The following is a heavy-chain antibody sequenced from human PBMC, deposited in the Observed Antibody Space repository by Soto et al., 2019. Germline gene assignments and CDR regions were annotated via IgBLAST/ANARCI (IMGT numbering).Heavy chain of an antibody. CDR1: GFTFSNYA. Sequence: GGSLRLSCAASGFTFSNYAMTWVRQAPGKGLEWVSSLTADGDYTYYADSVEGRFTTSRDNSRNTLYLQMNSLRAEDTAVYYCTRSYALYYFDYWGHGTLVTLSS. V-gene: IGHV3-23*01. D-gene: IGHD2-2*01. CDR2: LTADGDYT. CDR3: TRSYALYYFDY. J-gene: IGHJ4*01.